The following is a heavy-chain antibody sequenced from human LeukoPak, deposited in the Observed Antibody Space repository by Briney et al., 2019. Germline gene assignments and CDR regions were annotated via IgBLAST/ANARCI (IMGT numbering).Heavy chain of an antibody. CDR3: ARRSLVVGGGTDV. Sequence: KTSETLSLTCTVCGGSFSSYYWSWIRQSPVKGLEWIGYIDDSGSTNYNPSLKSRVTISLDTSKNQFSLKLTSVTAADTAVYYCARRSLVVGGGTDVWGQGTTVTVSS. CDR2: IDDSGST. D-gene: IGHD2-21*01. V-gene: IGHV4-59*08. J-gene: IGHJ6*02. CDR1: GGSFSSYY.